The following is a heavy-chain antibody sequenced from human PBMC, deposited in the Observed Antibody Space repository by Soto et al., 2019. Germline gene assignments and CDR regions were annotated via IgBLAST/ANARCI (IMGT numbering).Heavy chain of an antibody. CDR2: IYYRGST. V-gene: IGHV4-59*03. CDR3: SRFNWYVDL. Sequence: QVQLQESGPGLVKPSETLSLTCTVSGGSISSYYWSWIRQPPGKGLEWIGYIYYRGSTNYNPSLKCRXTXTVHSTKNQFSLQLSSVTAADTAMYYCSRFNWYVDLWGRGTLVTVSS. J-gene: IGHJ2*01. D-gene: IGHD3-10*01. CDR1: GGSISSYY.